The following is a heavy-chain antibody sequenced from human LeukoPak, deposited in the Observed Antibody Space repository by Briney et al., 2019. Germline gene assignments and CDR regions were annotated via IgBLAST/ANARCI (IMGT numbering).Heavy chain of an antibody. V-gene: IGHV5-51*01. CDR2: IYPGDSET. CDR3: AKLTRGGYEKFDF. Sequence: GGSLKISFKGSGYRFNTHWIAWVRPMPGKGVEWMGIIYPGDSETTYSPSFQGQVALSADKSISTAYLQWSSLKASDTAMYYCAKLTRGGYEKFDFWGQGTPVTVSS. D-gene: IGHD5-12*01. J-gene: IGHJ4*02. CDR1: GYRFNTHW.